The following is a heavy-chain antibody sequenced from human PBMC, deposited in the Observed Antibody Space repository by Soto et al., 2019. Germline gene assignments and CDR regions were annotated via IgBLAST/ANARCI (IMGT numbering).Heavy chain of an antibody. CDR3: AKDSNKGSRPLPGYMDV. J-gene: IGHJ6*03. D-gene: IGHD2-15*01. CDR2: ISGSGGST. CDR1: GFTFSSYA. Sequence: GGSLRLSCAASGFTFSSYAMSWVRQAPGKGLEWVSAISGSGGSTYYADSGKGRFTISRDNSKNTLYLQMNSLRAEDTAVYYCAKDSNKGSRPLPGYMDVWGKGTTVTVSS. V-gene: IGHV3-23*01.